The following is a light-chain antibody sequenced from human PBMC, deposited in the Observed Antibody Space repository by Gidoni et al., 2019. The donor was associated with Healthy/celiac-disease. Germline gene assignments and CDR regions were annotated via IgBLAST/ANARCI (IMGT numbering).Light chain of an antibody. V-gene: IGLV2-14*01. CDR2: EVS. Sequence: QSALTQPASVSGSPGQSITISCPGTRSDVGGYNYVSWYQQHPGKAHKLMIYEVSNRPSWVSNRFSGSKSGNTASLTISGLQAEDEADYYCSSYTSSSTMFGGGTKLTVL. J-gene: IGLJ3*02. CDR3: SSYTSSSTM. CDR1: RSDVGGYNY.